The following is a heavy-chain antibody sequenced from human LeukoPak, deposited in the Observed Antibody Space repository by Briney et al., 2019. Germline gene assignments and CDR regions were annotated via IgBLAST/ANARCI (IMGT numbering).Heavy chain of an antibody. CDR2: IYYSGAT. CDR3: ARLPHYYSSGPRYAFDI. D-gene: IGHD3-10*01. V-gene: IGHV4-39*01. CDR1: GGSISSSSSY. J-gene: IGHJ3*02. Sequence: SETLSLTCTVSGGSISSSSSYWGWVRQPPGTGLEWLGSIYYSGATYYNPSLKSRVTISVDTSKNQFSLKLSSVTAADTAVYYCARLPHYYSSGPRYAFDIWGQGTMVTVSS.